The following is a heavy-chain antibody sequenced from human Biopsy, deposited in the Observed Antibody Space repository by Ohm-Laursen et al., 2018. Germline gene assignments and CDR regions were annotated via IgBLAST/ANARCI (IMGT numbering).Heavy chain of an antibody. CDR2: INATTGDP. D-gene: IGHD3-22*01. V-gene: IGHV1-2*02. Sequence: ASVKVSCKASGYTFNGYHVHWVRQAPGQGLEWMGWINATTGDPNYAQKFQGRVTMTRDTSISTAYVDLSSLRSDDTAVYYCTRGGYYYDRLAYYYGFDPWGQGTLVTVSS. J-gene: IGHJ5*02. CDR3: TRGGYYYDRLAYYYGFDP. CDR1: GYTFNGYH.